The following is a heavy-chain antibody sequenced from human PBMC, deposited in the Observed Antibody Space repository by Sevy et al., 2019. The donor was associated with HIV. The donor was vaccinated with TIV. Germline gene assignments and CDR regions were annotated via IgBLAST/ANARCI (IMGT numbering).Heavy chain of an antibody. V-gene: IGHV3-30*18. CDR2: ISNDGGDK. Sequence: GGYLRLSCAASGFSFRKHGMHWVRQAPGKGLEWVAIISNDGGDKDYADSVKGRFTISRDNSKDTVFLQMNSLRPEDTALYYCANSVARYVGSSWIYYYYAMDVWGQGTTVTVSS. D-gene: IGHD6-13*01. J-gene: IGHJ6*02. CDR1: GFSFRKHG. CDR3: ANSVARYVGSSWIYYYYAMDV.